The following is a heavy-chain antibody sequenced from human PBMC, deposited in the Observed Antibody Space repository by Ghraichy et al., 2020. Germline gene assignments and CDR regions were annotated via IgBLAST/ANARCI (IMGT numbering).Heavy chain of an antibody. J-gene: IGHJ4*02. CDR2: IWYDGSNK. V-gene: IGHV3-33*06. CDR3: AKGGSGYYRSTRGYFDY. Sequence: GGSLRLSCAASGFTFSSYGMHWVRQAPGKGLEWVAVIWYDGSNKYYADSVKGRFTISRDNSKNTLYLQMNSLRAEDTAVYYCAKGGSGYYRSTRGYFDYWGQGTLVTVSS. CDR1: GFTFSSYG. D-gene: IGHD3-22*01.